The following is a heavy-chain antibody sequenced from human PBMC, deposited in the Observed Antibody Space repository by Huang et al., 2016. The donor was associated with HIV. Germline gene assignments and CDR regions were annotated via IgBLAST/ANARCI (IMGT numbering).Heavy chain of an antibody. CDR1: GFPFNNHA. V-gene: IGHV3-30-3*01. J-gene: IGHJ3*02. CDR3: ARAKDTWDAYDI. CDR2: RSNDGSNN. Sequence: QVQLVASGGGVVQPGRSLRLSCAASGFPFNNHAMHWVRQAPGKGLDWVAVRSNDGSNNYYADSWKGRFTIARDSSKSTLFLHMTSLRTEDTAVYYCARAKDTWDAYDIWGQGTMVIVSS. D-gene: IGHD5-18*01.